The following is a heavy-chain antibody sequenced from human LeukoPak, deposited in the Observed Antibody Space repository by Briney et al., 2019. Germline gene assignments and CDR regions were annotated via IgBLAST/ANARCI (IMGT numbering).Heavy chain of an antibody. CDR2: INHSGST. Sequence: SETLSLTCAVYGGSFSGYYWSWIRQPPGKGREWIGEINHSGSTNYNPSLKSRVTISVDTSKNQFSLKLSSVTAADTAVYYCARHRRWFGELSSPFDYWGQGTLVTVSS. CDR3: ARHRRWFGELSSPFDY. J-gene: IGHJ4*02. CDR1: GGSFSGYY. D-gene: IGHD3-10*01. V-gene: IGHV4-34*01.